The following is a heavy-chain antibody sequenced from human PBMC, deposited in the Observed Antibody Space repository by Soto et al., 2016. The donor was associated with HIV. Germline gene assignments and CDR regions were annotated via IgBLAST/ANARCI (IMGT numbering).Heavy chain of an antibody. CDR3: TRATAVATTLQFDF. D-gene: IGHD5-12*01. CDR2: IYHFRST. CDR1: DNSLSTTTYY. V-gene: IGHV4-61*05. Sequence: QVQLQESGPGLVKPSETLSLTCSVSDNSLSTTTYYWAWIRQPPGKRLEWIGTIYHFRSTNYSPSLKSRVTISKDSSKTRFSLKLTSVTAADTAIYFCTRATAVATTLQFDFWGQGILAPSRQ. J-gene: IGHJ4*01.